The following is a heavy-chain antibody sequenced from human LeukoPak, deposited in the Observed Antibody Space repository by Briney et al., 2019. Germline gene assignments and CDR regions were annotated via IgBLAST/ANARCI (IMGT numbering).Heavy chain of an antibody. CDR3: AREQCSPGDCYQFDY. J-gene: IGHJ4*02. V-gene: IGHV3-21*01. CDR1: GFTFSSYE. Sequence: GGSLRLSCAASGFTFSSYEMNWVRQAPGKGLEWLSVISDSSTHIRYADSVKGRFTISRDNSKNSLYLQMSSLRVEDTAIYYCAREQCSPGDCYQFDYWGQGSLVTVSS. CDR2: ISDSSTHI. D-gene: IGHD2-21*02.